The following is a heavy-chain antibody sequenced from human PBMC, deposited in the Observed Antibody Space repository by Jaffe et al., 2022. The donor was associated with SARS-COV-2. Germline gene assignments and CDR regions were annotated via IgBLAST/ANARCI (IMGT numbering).Heavy chain of an antibody. CDR2: ISPGGDDT. D-gene: IGHD2-2*01. J-gene: IGHJ4*02. V-gene: IGHV3-11*05. Sequence: QVQLVESGGGLVKPGGSLRLSCATSGFTFAVYYMNWIRQAPGKGLEWVSYISPGGDDTNYLDSVKGRFTISRDNAKNSLYLLMNSLRPEDTAVYYCVRYARLADYWGQGTLVTVSS. CDR1: GFTFAVYY. CDR3: VRYARLADY.